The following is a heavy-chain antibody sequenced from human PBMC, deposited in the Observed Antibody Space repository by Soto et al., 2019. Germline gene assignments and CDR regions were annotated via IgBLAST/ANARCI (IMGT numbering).Heavy chain of an antibody. CDR3: AKDWCSGTTCYCLEN. J-gene: IGHJ4*02. CDR1: GFTFSSYA. D-gene: IGHD1-7*01. V-gene: IGHV3-23*01. CDR2: VSVSRGSK. Sequence: EVQLLESGGGLVQPGGSLRLSCAASGFTFSSYAMSWVRQAPGKDLEWVSSVSVSRGSKSYADSVKGRFTISRDNSKSTVYLQMNSLRSEDTAVYFCAKDWCSGTTCYCLENCGQGTLVTVSS.